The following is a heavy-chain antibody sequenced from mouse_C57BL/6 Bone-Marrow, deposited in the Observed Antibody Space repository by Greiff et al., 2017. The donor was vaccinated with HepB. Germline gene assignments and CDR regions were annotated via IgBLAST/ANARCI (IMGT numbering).Heavy chain of an antibody. J-gene: IGHJ4*01. Sequence: VQLQESDAELVKPGASVKISCKVSGYTFTDHTIHWMKQRPEQGLEWIGYIYPRDGSTKYNEKFKGKATLTADKSSSTAYMQLNSLTSEDSAVYFCARVPTAQATGYYAMDYWGQGTSVTVSS. CDR3: ARVPTAQATGYYAMDY. CDR1: GYTFTDHT. CDR2: IYPRDGST. D-gene: IGHD3-2*02. V-gene: IGHV1-78*01.